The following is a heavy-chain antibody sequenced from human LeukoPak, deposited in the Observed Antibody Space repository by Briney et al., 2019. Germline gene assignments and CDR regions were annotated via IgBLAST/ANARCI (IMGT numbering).Heavy chain of an antibody. V-gene: IGHV4-59*01. J-gene: IGHJ5*02. Sequence: SETLSLSCTVSGGSISSYYWSWIRQPPGKGLEWIGYIYYSGNTNYNSSLESRVTISVDTSKNQFSLRLNSVTAADTAVYYCVRGRAWFDPWGQGTLVTVSS. CDR3: VRGRAWFDP. CDR1: GGSISSYY. CDR2: IYYSGNT. D-gene: IGHD3-10*01.